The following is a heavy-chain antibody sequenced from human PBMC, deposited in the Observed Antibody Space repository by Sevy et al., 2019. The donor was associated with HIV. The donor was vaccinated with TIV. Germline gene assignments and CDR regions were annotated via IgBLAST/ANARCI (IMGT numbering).Heavy chain of an antibody. V-gene: IGHV3-9*01. J-gene: IGHJ3*02. Sequence: GGSLRLSCAASGFTFDDYAMNWVRQAPGKGLEWVSGIYWDSDSVGSADSVTVRFTISRDNSENSLYLQMKILRPENTDLYYCAKDRVGAARMGGFDIWGQGTMVTVSS. CDR1: GFTFDDYA. D-gene: IGHD1-26*01. CDR3: AKDRVGAARMGGFDI. CDR2: IYWDSDSV.